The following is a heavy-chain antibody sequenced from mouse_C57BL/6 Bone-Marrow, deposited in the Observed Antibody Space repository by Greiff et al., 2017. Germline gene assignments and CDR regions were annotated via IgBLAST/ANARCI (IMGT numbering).Heavy chain of an antibody. CDR2: IDPSDSET. Sequence: QVQLQQSGAELVRPGSSVKLSCKASGYTFTSYWMHWVKQRPIQGLEWIGNIDPSDSETLYNQKFKDKATLTVDKSSSTAYMQLSSLTSEDSAVYDCEREWVLGFAYWGQGTLVTVSA. J-gene: IGHJ3*01. CDR1: GYTFTSYW. D-gene: IGHD1-3*01. CDR3: EREWVLGFAY. V-gene: IGHV1-52*01.